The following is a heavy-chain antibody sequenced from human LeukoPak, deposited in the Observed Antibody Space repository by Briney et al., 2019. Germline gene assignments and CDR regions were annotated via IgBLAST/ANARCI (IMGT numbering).Heavy chain of an antibody. CDR2: IYYSGST. Sequence: PSETLSLTGTVSGGSISSSSYYWGWIRQPPGKGLEWIGSIYYSGSTYYNPSLKSRVTISVDTSKNQFSLKLSSVTAADTAVYYCARWGIAAAGTRVDYYYGMDVWGQGTTVTVSS. D-gene: IGHD6-13*01. V-gene: IGHV4-39*01. J-gene: IGHJ6*02. CDR1: GGSISSSSYY. CDR3: ARWGIAAAGTRVDYYYGMDV.